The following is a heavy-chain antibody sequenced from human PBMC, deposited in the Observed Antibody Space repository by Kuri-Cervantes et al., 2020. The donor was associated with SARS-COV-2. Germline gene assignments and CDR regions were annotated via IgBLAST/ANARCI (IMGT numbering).Heavy chain of an antibody. D-gene: IGHD2/OR15-2a*01. V-gene: IGHV3-30*18. J-gene: IGHJ4*02. CDR2: ISYDGSNK. CDR1: GFTFSSYG. Sequence: LSLTCAASGFTFSSYGMHWVRQAPGKGLEWVAVISYDGSNKYYADSVKGRFTISRDNSKNTLYLQMNSLRAEDTAVYYCAKDIGTRSTNFVTYDYWGQGDLVTVSS. CDR3: AKDIGTRSTNFVTYDY.